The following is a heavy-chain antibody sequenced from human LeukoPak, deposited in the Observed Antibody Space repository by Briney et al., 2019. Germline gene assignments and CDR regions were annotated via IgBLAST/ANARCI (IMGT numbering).Heavy chain of an antibody. D-gene: IGHD1-26*01. CDR2: VDPEDGET. Sequence: GASVKVSCKASGYTFTDYYMDWVQQAPGKGLEWMGRVDPEDGETIYAEKFQGRVTITADTSTDTAYMELSSLRSEDTAVYYCATGRGSLDYWGQGTLVTVSS. CDR3: ATGRGSLDY. J-gene: IGHJ4*02. V-gene: IGHV1-69-2*01. CDR1: GYTFTDYY.